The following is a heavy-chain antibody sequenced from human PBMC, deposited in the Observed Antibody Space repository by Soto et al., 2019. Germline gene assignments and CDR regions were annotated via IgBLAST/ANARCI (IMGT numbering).Heavy chain of an antibody. CDR1: GFTFSSYW. CDR2: IKQDGSEK. CDR3: ARVSSDIAMDDYYYYGMDV. Sequence: LRLSCAASGFTFSSYWMSWVRQAPGKGLEWVANIKQDGSEKYYVDSVKGRFTISRDNAKNSLYLQMNSLRAEDTAVYYCARVSSDIAMDDYYYYGMDVWGQGTKVTVSS. V-gene: IGHV3-7*03. J-gene: IGHJ6*02. D-gene: IGHD5-18*01.